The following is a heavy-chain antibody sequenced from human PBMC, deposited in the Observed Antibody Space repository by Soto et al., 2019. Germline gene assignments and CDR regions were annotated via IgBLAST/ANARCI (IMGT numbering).Heavy chain of an antibody. D-gene: IGHD3-22*01. Sequence: SETLSLTCTVSGGSISSYYWSWIRQPPGKGLEWIGYIYYSGSTNYNPSLKSRVTISVDTSKNQFSLKLSSVTAADTAVYYCARGVGSYGYDYYDSSGYYYDYWGQGTLVTV. CDR2: IYYSGST. J-gene: IGHJ4*02. CDR1: GGSISSYY. CDR3: ARGVGSYGYDYYDSSGYYYDY. V-gene: IGHV4-59*01.